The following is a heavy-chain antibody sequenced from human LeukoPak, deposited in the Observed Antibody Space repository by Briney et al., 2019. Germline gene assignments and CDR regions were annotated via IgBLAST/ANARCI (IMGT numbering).Heavy chain of an antibody. J-gene: IGHJ4*02. D-gene: IGHD3-22*01. CDR3: ARAALDSSGYSDY. CDR1: GGSFSCYY. CDR2: INHSGST. V-gene: IGHV4-34*01. Sequence: SETLSLTCAVYGGSFSCYYWSWIRQPPGKGLEWIGEINHSGSTNYNPSLKSRVTISVDTSKNQFSLKLSSVTAADTAVYYCARAALDSSGYSDYWGQGTLVTVSS.